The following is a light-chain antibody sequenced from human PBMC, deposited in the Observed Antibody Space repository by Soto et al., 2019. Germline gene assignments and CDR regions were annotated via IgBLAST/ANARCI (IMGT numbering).Light chain of an antibody. CDR2: STS. CDR1: TGAVTGGYY. V-gene: IGLV7-43*01. CDR3: LLYYGGAQLI. J-gene: IGLJ2*01. Sequence: QTVVTQEPSLTVSPGGTVTLTCASSTGAVTGGYYPNWFQRKPGQAPRPLIYSTSNKHSWTPARFSGSLLGGKAALTLSGVQHEDEAEYYCLLYYGGAQLIFGGGTKVTVL.